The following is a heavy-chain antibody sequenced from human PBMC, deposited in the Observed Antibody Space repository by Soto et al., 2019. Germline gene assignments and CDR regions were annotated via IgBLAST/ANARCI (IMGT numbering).Heavy chain of an antibody. CDR2: INTYNGNT. CDR1: GYSFTSYG. CDR3: AREPAAGDWFDP. V-gene: IGHV1-18*01. J-gene: IGHJ5*02. D-gene: IGHD6-13*01. Sequence: ASVKVSCKASGYSFTSYGITWVRQAPGQGLEWMGWINTYNGNTNYAQKLQGRVTMTTDTSTSTAYMELRSLRSDDTAVYYCAREPAAGDWFDPWGQRTPVTVAS.